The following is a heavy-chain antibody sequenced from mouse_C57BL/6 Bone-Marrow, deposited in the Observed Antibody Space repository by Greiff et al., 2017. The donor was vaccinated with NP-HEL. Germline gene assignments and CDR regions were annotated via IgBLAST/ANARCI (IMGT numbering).Heavy chain of an antibody. CDR2: ISSGGSYT. J-gene: IGHJ3*01. CDR1: GFTFSSYG. Sequence: EVQVVESGGDLVKPGGSLKLSCAASGFTFSSYGMSWVRQTPDKRLEWVATISSGGSYTYYPDSVKGRFTISRDNAKNTLYLQMSSLKSEDTAMYYCARSNWDGAYWGQGTLVTVSA. V-gene: IGHV5-6*01. D-gene: IGHD4-1*01. CDR3: ARSNWDGAY.